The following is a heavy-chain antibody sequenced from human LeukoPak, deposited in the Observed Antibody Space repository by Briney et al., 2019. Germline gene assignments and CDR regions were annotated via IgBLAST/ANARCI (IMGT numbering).Heavy chain of an antibody. CDR3: ARGAQTYYDKAPVDY. CDR2: INHSGST. J-gene: IGHJ4*02. CDR1: GGSFSGYY. D-gene: IGHD3-22*01. V-gene: IGHV4-34*01. Sequence: SSETLSLTCAVYGGSFSGYYWSWIRQPPGKGLEWIGEINHSGSTNYNPSPRSRVTISVDTSKSQFSLKLNSMTAADTAVYYCARGAQTYYDKAPVDYWGQGTLVTVSS.